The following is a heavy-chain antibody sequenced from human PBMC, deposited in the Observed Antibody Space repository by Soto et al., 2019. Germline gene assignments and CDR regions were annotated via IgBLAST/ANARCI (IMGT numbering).Heavy chain of an antibody. Sequence: LSLTCSVSSDSMNSGGYYWSWIRQHPGKGLEWIGYIYSNGDNYYNPSLKSRVTISVDTSKNQFSLNLTSVTAADTAVYYCARRGGSSSGYYYYAFDVWGQGTTVTVSS. V-gene: IGHV4-31*03. J-gene: IGHJ6*02. CDR3: ARRGGSSSGYYYYAFDV. D-gene: IGHD6-6*01. CDR1: SDSMNSGGYY. CDR2: IYSNGDN.